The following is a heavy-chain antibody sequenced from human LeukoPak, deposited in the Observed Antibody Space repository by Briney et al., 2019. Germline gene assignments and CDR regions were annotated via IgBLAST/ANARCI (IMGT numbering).Heavy chain of an antibody. CDR2: IYGGGST. J-gene: IGHJ3*02. CDR3: ARDHSGSYQRAFDI. D-gene: IGHD1-26*01. Sequence: GGSLRLSCAVTAFTVSSNYVSWVRQAPGKGLEWVSVIYGGGSTNYADSVKGRFTISRDNSKNTLYLQMNSLRAEDTAVYYCARDHSGSYQRAFDIWGQGTMVTVSS. CDR1: AFTVSSNY. V-gene: IGHV3-66*02.